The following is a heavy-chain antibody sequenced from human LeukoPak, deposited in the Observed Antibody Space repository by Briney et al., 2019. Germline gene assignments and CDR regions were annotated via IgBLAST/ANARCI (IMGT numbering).Heavy chain of an antibody. CDR3: ARSFISVAGTFDS. D-gene: IGHD6-19*01. J-gene: IGHJ4*02. Sequence: SETLSLTCTVSGGSIISYYWSWIRQPAGKGLEWIGRIYTSGSTNYNPSLKSRVTMSVDTSKNQFSPRLSSVTAADTAVYYCARSFISVAGTFDSWGQGTLVTVSS. CDR1: GGSIISYY. V-gene: IGHV4-4*07. CDR2: IYTSGST.